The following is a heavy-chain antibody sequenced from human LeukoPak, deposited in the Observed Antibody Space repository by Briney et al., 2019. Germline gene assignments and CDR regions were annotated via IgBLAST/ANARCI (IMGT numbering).Heavy chain of an antibody. CDR1: GGSVSSGSYY. V-gene: IGHV4-39*07. D-gene: IGHD5-24*01. Sequence: SETLSLTCTVSGGSVSSGSYYWGWIRQPPGKGLEWIGNIYYSGSTYYNPSLKSRVTISVETSKNPFSLKLSSVTAADTAVYYCAITPLVEMATDPFDYWGQGTLVTVSS. J-gene: IGHJ4*02. CDR2: IYYSGST. CDR3: AITPLVEMATDPFDY.